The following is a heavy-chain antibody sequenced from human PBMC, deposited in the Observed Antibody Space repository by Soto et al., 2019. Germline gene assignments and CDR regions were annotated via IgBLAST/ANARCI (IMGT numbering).Heavy chain of an antibody. D-gene: IGHD6-6*01. Sequence: SVKVSCKASGGTFSSYAISWVRQAPGQGLEWMGGIIPIFGTANYAQKFQGRVTITADESTSTAYMELSSLRSEDTAVYYCARPIAARPRYYYYGMDVWGQGTTVTVSS. J-gene: IGHJ6*02. CDR2: IIPIFGTA. V-gene: IGHV1-69*13. CDR1: GGTFSSYA. CDR3: ARPIAARPRYYYYGMDV.